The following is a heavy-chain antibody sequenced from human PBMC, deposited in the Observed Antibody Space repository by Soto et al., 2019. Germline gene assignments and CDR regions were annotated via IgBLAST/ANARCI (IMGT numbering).Heavy chain of an antibody. V-gene: IGHV3-30-3*01. Sequence: QVQPVESGGGVVQPGRSLRLSCAASGFTFSRYAMHWVRQAPGKGLEWVAVISYDGSNKYYADSVKGRFTISRDNSKDTLYLQMNSLRAEDTAVYYCARDEQLALDYWGQGTLVTVSS. J-gene: IGHJ4*02. CDR3: ARDEQLALDY. D-gene: IGHD6-6*01. CDR1: GFTFSRYA. CDR2: ISYDGSNK.